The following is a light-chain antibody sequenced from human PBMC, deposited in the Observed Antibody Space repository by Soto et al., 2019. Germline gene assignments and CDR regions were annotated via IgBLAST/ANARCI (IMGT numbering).Light chain of an antibody. CDR3: QQSYSTPWT. CDR2: AAS. CDR1: QIISTY. V-gene: IGKV1-39*01. Sequence: DIQMTQSPSSLSASVGDRVTITCRASQIISTYLNWYQKRPGNAPKLLIYAASSLQSGVPSRFRGSVSGTDFTLISSSLQPEDFATYYCQQSYSTPWTFGQGTKVEI. J-gene: IGKJ1*01.